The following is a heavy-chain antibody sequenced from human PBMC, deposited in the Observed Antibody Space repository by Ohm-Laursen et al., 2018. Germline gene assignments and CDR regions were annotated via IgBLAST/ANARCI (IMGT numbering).Heavy chain of an antibody. V-gene: IGHV1-8*02. CDR3: ARRSGRARPVVDFDY. CDR2: MNPNSGNT. Sequence: GASVKVSCKASGYTFTGYYMHWVRQATGQGLEWMGWMNPNSGNTGYAQKFQGRVTMTRNTSISTAYMELSSLRSEDTAVYYCARRSGRARPVVDFDYWGQGTLVTVSS. D-gene: IGHD2-15*01. CDR1: GYTFTGYY. J-gene: IGHJ4*02.